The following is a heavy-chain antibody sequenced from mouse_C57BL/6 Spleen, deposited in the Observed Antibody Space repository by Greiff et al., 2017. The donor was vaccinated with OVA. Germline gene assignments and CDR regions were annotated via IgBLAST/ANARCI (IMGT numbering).Heavy chain of an antibody. Sequence: VQLQQSGPELVKPGASVKISCKASGYAFSSPWMNWVKQRPGKGLEWIGRIYPGDGDTNYNGKFKGKATLTADKSSSTAYMQLSSLTSEDSAVYFCGRRGYYGSSYYFDYWGQGTTLTVSS. CDR1: GYAFSSPW. J-gene: IGHJ2*01. D-gene: IGHD1-1*01. CDR2: IYPGDGDT. CDR3: GRRGYYGSSYYFDY. V-gene: IGHV1-82*01.